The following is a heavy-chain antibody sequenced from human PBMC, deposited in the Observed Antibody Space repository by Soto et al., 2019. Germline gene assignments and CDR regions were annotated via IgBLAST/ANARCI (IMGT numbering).Heavy chain of an antibody. J-gene: IGHJ1*01. CDR3: AHSPEGASRVQGTGRYCQH. V-gene: IGHV2-5*02. CDR1: GFLLSTSGVG. D-gene: IGHD1-1*01. Sequence: QITLKESGPTLVKPTQTLTLTCTFSGFLLSTSGVGVGWIRQPPGKALEWLALIYWDDDKRYSPSLESRLTITKDTSKNQGVLTMTDMDPVDTATYFGAHSPEGASRVQGTGRYCQHWGQGTLVTVAS. CDR2: IYWDDDK.